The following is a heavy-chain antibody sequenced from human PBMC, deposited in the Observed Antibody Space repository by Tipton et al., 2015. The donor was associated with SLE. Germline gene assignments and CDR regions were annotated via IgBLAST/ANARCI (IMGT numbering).Heavy chain of an antibody. Sequence: GASITSSDWWSWVRQPPGKGLEYIGEIHHRGSTNYKSSLRGRVTISVDTSKNQFSLNLRSVTPADTAMYYCARGGDTYFYDGSGYRSDFDVWGPGTMGTVSS. CDR1: GASITSSDW. CDR3: ARGGDTYFYDGSGYRSDFDV. V-gene: IGHV4-4*02. CDR2: IHHRGST. J-gene: IGHJ3*01. D-gene: IGHD3-22*01.